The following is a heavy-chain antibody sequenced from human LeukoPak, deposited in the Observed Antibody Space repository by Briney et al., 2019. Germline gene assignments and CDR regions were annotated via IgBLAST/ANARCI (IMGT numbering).Heavy chain of an antibody. CDR3: AKDLKAYYSDY. CDR2: ISFDGSEK. J-gene: IGHJ4*02. CDR1: GFTFTTND. Sequence: QSGGSLRLSCAASGFTFTTNDMHWVRQAPGKGLEWVAVISFDGSEKHYADSVKGRFTISRDNSKNTLYVQMNSLRAEDTAVYYCAKDLKAYYSDYWGQGALVTVSS. V-gene: IGHV3-30*18.